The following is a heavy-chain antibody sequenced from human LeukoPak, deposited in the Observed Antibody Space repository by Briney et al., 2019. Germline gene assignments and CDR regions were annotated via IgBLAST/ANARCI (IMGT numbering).Heavy chain of an antibody. D-gene: IGHD3-10*01. V-gene: IGHV3-15*01. CDR1: GFTFTNAW. J-gene: IGHJ5*01. CDR3: TTDLGLTMIRGVIVS. Sequence: PGGSLRLSCAASGFTFTNAWMSWVRQAPGKGLEWVGRIKSKGAAEAPDYAAPVKGRLTFSREDLKNTLYLQMNSLKTKDTAVYYCTTDLGLTMIRGVIVSWGQGTLVTVSS. CDR2: IKSKGAAEAP.